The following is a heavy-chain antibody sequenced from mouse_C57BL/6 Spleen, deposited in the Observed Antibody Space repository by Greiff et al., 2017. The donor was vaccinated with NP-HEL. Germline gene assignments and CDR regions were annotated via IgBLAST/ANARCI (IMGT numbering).Heavy chain of an antibody. V-gene: IGHV1-64*01. Sequence: QVHVKQPGAELVKPGASVKLSCKASGYTFTSYWMHWVKQRPGQGLEWIGMIHPNSGSTNYNEKFKSKATLTVDKSSSTAYMQLSSLTSEDSAVYYCARGETWYFDVWGTGTTVTVSS. CDR2: IHPNSGST. CDR1: GYTFTSYW. J-gene: IGHJ1*03. CDR3: ARGETWYFDV.